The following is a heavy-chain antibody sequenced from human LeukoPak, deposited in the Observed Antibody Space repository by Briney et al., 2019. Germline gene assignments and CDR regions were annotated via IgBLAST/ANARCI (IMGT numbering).Heavy chain of an antibody. D-gene: IGHD6-6*01. Sequence: PGGSLRLSCAASGFTFSSYSMNWVRQAPGKGLEWVSGISGSGDTTEYADSVKGRFTMSRDNSQNTLYLFMNSLRAEDTAVYYCAKDAAARRPFDYWGQGTLVTVSS. V-gene: IGHV3-23*01. CDR3: AKDAAARRPFDY. CDR2: ISGSGDTT. J-gene: IGHJ4*02. CDR1: GFTFSSYS.